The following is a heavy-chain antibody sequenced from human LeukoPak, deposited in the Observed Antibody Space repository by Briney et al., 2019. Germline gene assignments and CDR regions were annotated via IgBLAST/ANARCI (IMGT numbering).Heavy chain of an antibody. V-gene: IGHV4-61*01. Sequence: SETLSLTCTVSGYSISSGYYWGWIRQPPGKGLEWIGYIYYSGSTNYNPSLKSRVTISVDTSKNQFSLKLSSVTAADTAVYYCARDPGFNMYYDFRSGYPTNAFDIWGQGTMVTVSS. D-gene: IGHD3-3*01. CDR1: GYSISSGYY. CDR2: IYYSGST. J-gene: IGHJ3*02. CDR3: ARDPGFNMYYDFRSGYPTNAFDI.